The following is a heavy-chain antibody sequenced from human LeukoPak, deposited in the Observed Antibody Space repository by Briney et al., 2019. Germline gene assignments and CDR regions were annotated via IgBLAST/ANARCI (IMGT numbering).Heavy chain of an antibody. V-gene: IGHV3-30*18. D-gene: IGHD6-19*01. Sequence: PGGSLRLSCAASGFTFSSYGMHWVRQAPGKGLEWVAVISYDGSNKYYADSVKGRFTISRDNSKNTLYLQMNSLRAEDTAVYYCAKDNIAVAGTDYYYYGMDVWGQGTTATVSS. J-gene: IGHJ6*02. CDR1: GFTFSSYG. CDR3: AKDNIAVAGTDYYYYGMDV. CDR2: ISYDGSNK.